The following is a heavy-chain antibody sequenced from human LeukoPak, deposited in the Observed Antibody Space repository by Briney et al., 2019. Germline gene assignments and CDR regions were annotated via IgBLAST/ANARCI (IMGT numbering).Heavy chain of an antibody. J-gene: IGHJ4*02. V-gene: IGHV3-48*01. D-gene: IGHD3-10*01. Sequence: GGSLRLSCAASGFTFSIYSMNWVRQAPGKGLEWVSYISSSSSTIYYADSVKGRFTISRDNAKNSLYLQMNSLRAENTAVYYCARVIGGPYRLVDYWGQGTLVTVSS. CDR3: ARVIGGPYRLVDY. CDR2: ISSSSSTI. CDR1: GFTFSIYS.